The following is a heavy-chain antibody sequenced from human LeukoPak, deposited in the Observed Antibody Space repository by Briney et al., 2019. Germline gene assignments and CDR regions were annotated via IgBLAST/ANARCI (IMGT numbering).Heavy chain of an antibody. D-gene: IGHD6-13*01. CDR1: GFTFTDAW. CDR2: IKIKRDGGTP. Sequence: GESLRLSCAASGFTFTDAWMNWVRQAPGKGLEWVGHIKIKRDGGTPDYAAPVKGRFTISRDDSKTTVYVQMNRLKTEDTAVYYCTTGYASNWYVWGQGTLVTVSS. J-gene: IGHJ4*02. V-gene: IGHV3-15*01. CDR3: TTGYASNWYV.